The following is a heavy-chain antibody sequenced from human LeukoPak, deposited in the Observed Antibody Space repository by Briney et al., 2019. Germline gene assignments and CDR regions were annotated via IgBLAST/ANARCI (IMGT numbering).Heavy chain of an antibody. CDR1: GYSIAGYD. Sequence: ASVKVSCKNPGYSIAGYDIHWVRQAPGQGLEWMGRLNPNYRDTNFAQRFQGRVTMTRDTTITTAFMEVNNLRSDDTAIYYCARGAYDYDAFDIWGQGTLVTVSS. J-gene: IGHJ3*02. CDR3: ARGAYDYDAFDI. CDR2: LNPNYRDT. D-gene: IGHD4-11*01. V-gene: IGHV1-2*06.